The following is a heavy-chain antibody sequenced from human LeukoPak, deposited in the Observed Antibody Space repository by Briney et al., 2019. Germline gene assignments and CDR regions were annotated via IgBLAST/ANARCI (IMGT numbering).Heavy chain of an antibody. CDR3: AKNPRPYYGDYILDY. Sequence: GGSLRLSCAASGFTFSSYGMHWVRQAPGKGLEWVAVISYDGSNKYYADSVKGRFTISRDNSKNTLYLQMNSLRAEDTAVYYCAKNPRPYYGDYILDYWGQGTLVTVSS. J-gene: IGHJ4*02. CDR2: ISYDGSNK. V-gene: IGHV3-30*18. CDR1: GFTFSSYG. D-gene: IGHD4-17*01.